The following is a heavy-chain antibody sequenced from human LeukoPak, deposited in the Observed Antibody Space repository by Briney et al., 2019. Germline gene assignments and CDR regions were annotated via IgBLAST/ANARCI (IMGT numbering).Heavy chain of an antibody. J-gene: IGHJ4*02. CDR1: GFAFDDFA. CDR3: SRNGLVDFDY. V-gene: IGHV3-49*04. Sequence: GGSPRLSCTTSGFAFDDFATSWVRQPAGKGLEWVGFIRRRAYGGAAEYAASVKGRFIISRDDSKGIAYLQMNSLKTEDTAVYYCSRNGLVDFDYWGQGSRVIVSP. CDR2: IRRRAYGGAA.